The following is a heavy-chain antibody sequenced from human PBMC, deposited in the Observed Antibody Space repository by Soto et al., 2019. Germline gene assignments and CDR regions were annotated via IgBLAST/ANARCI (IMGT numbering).Heavy chain of an antibody. CDR2: INSAGSST. CDR3: ARDRGYSSGWISYNWFDP. CDR1: GFTFSSYW. Sequence: GGSLRLSCAASGFTFSSYWMHWVRQAPGKGLVWVSRINSAGSSTSYADSVKGRFTISRDNAKNTLYLQMNSLRAEDTAVYYCARDRGYSSGWISYNWFDPWGQGTLVTVSS. D-gene: IGHD6-19*01. J-gene: IGHJ5*02. V-gene: IGHV3-74*01.